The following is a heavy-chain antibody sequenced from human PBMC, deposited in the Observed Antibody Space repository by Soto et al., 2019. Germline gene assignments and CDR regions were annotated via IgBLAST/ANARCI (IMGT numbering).Heavy chain of an antibody. V-gene: IGHV4-30-2*01. CDR2: IYQSGVT. CDR3: AGMPYTSGLRFDP. CDR1: GDSYSISTYS. Sequence: SETLSLTCTMSGDSYSISTYSWSWIRQPPGKALQWIGFIYQSGVTSYNPSLASRVSISLDRSNNQCSLKLKSVTAADTAVYFCAGMPYTSGLRFDPWGPGTLVTVS. J-gene: IGHJ5*02. D-gene: IGHD6-19*01.